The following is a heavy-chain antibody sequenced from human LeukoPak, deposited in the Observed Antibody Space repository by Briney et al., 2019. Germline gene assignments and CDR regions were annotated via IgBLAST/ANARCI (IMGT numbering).Heavy chain of an antibody. CDR3: ARDYFDSSDYPQTYYYYYMDV. Sequence: GGPLTLSCAASGFTFSRYSMNWVRQAPGKGLEWVASISSTSTFIYSADSVKGRFTISRDTATNSLFLQMNSLRAEDTAIYYCARDYFDSSDYPQTYYYYYMDVWGKGTTVTVSS. D-gene: IGHD3-22*01. CDR2: ISSTSTFI. J-gene: IGHJ6*03. V-gene: IGHV3-21*01. CDR1: GFTFSRYS.